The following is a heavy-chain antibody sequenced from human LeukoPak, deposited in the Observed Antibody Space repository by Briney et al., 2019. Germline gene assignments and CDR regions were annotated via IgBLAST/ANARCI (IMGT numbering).Heavy chain of an antibody. V-gene: IGHV4-59*08. Sequence: TSETLSLTCTVSGGSISSYYWSWIRQPPGKGLEWIGYIYYSGSTNYNPSLKSRVTISVDTSKNQFSLKLSSVTAADTAVYYCARHSPVGRYYDSSGYGDFDYWGQGTLVTVPS. J-gene: IGHJ4*02. CDR1: GGSISSYY. CDR3: ARHSPVGRYYDSSGYGDFDY. D-gene: IGHD3-22*01. CDR2: IYYSGST.